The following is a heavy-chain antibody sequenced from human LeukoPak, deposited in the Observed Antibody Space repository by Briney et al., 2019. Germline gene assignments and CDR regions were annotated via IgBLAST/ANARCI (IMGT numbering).Heavy chain of an antibody. J-gene: IGHJ3*02. CDR3: ARAHPLPQPGSAFDI. V-gene: IGHV1-69*13. D-gene: IGHD1-26*01. Sequence: GASVKVSCKASGGTFSSYAISWVRQAPGQGLEWMGGIIPIFGTANYAQKFQGRVTITADESTSTAYMELSSLRSEDTAVYYCARAHPLPQPGSAFDIWGQGTMVTVSS. CDR1: GGTFSSYA. CDR2: IIPIFGTA.